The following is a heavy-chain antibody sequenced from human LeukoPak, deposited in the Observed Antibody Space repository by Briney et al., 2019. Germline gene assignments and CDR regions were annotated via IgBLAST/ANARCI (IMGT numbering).Heavy chain of an antibody. V-gene: IGHV1-46*01. CDR2: INPSTSST. J-gene: IGHJ6*02. D-gene: IGHD5-24*01. CDR3: ARSTDGYNGNYYSD. Sequence: GASVKVSCKASGYTFTGYYMHWVQQAPGQGLEWMGIINPSTSSTTYAQKFQGRVTMTRDTSTSTVYMELNSLRSEDTAVYYCARSTDGYNGNYYSDWGQGTTVTVSS. CDR1: GYTFTGYY.